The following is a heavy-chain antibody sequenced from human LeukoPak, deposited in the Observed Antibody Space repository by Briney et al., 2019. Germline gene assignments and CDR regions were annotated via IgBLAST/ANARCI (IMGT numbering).Heavy chain of an antibody. CDR3: ARTLILYDFWSGYYMDV. CDR1: GGSFSGYY. J-gene: IGHJ6*03. D-gene: IGHD3-3*01. V-gene: IGHV4-34*01. Sequence: SETLSLTCAVYGGSFSGYYWSWIRQPPGKGLEWIGEINHSGSTNYNPSLKSRVTISVDTSKNQFSLKLSSVTAADTAVYYCARTLILYDFWSGYYMDVWGKGTTVTVSS. CDR2: INHSGST.